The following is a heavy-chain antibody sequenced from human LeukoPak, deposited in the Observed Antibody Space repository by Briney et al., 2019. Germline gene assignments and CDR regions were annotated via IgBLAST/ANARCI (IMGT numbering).Heavy chain of an antibody. CDR2: ISSSSSTI. V-gene: IGHV3-48*01. D-gene: IGHD6-6*01. J-gene: IGHJ6*03. CDR3: ARDGLDRSSSGWGFYMDV. CDR1: GFTFSSYS. Sequence: GGSLRLSCAASGFTFSSYSMNWVRQAPGKGLEWVSYISSSSSTIYYANSVKGRFTISRDNSKNTLYLQMNSLRAEDTAVYSCARDGLDRSSSGWGFYMDVWGKGTTVTVSS.